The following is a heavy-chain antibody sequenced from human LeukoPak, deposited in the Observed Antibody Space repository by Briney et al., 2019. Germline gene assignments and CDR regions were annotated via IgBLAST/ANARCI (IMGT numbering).Heavy chain of an antibody. CDR3: ARDRPTTVTTSGFDY. CDR1: GFTFSSYA. V-gene: IGHV3-30-3*01. J-gene: IGHJ4*02. CDR2: ISYDGSNK. D-gene: IGHD4-17*01. Sequence: GGSLRLSCAASGFTFSSYAMHWVRQAPGKGLEWVAVISYDGSNKYYADSVKGRFTISRDNSKNTPYLQMNGLRAEDTAVYYCARDRPTTVTTSGFDYWGQGTLVTVSS.